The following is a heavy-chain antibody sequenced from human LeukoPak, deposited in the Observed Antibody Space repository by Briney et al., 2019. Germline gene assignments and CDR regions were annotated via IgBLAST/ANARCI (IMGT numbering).Heavy chain of an antibody. J-gene: IGHJ4*02. D-gene: IGHD3/OR15-3a*01. V-gene: IGHV3-53*01. Sequence: GGSLRLSCAASGFTVSSNYMSWVRQAPGKGLEWVSVIYSGGSTYYEDSAKGRFTISRDNSKNKLYLQMNSLRAADTAAYYCSKVGLDWGLIDYWGRGRLVT. CDR1: GFTVSSNY. CDR2: IYSGGST. CDR3: SKVGLDWGLIDY.